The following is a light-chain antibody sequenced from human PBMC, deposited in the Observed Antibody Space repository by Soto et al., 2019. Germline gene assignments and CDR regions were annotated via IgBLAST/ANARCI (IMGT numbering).Light chain of an antibody. V-gene: IGKV3-11*01. CDR1: QSVSSY. CDR2: DAS. CDR3: QQRSNWPLAT. Sequence: EIVLTQSPATLSLSPGERATLSCRASQSVSSYLAWYQQKPGQAPRLLIYDASNSATGIPARFSGSGSGTDFTLTISSLEPEDFAVYYCQQRSNWPLATFGPGTKVDIK. J-gene: IGKJ3*01.